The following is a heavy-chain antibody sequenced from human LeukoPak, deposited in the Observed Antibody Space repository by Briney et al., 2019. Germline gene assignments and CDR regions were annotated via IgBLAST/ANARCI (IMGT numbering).Heavy chain of an antibody. CDR1: GFTFSSYA. CDR2: ISSSSSYI. D-gene: IGHD2-21*02. CDR3: ARDGGLVTAIGLFDY. Sequence: GGSLRLSCAASGFTFSSYAMSWVRQAPGKGLEWVSSISSSSSYIYYADSVKGRFTISRDNAKNSLYLQMNSLRAEDTAVYYCARDGGLVTAIGLFDYWGQGTLVTVSS. V-gene: IGHV3-21*01. J-gene: IGHJ4*02.